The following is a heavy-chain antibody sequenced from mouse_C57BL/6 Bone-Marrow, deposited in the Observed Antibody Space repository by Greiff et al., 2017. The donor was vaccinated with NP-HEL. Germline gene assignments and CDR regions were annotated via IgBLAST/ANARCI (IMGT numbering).Heavy chain of an antibody. CDR3: ARHPHDYAWFAY. CDR2: INSDGGST. CDR1: EYEFPSHD. J-gene: IGHJ3*01. Sequence: EVKLMESGGGLVQPGESLKLSCESNEYEFPSHDMSWVRKTPEKRPELVAAINSDGGSTYYPDTMERRFIISRDNTKKTLYLQMSSLRSEDTALYYCARHPHDYAWFAYWGQGTLVTVSA. V-gene: IGHV5-2*01. D-gene: IGHD2-4*01.